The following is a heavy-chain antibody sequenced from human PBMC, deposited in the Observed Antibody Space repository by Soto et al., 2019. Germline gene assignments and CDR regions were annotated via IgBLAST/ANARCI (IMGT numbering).Heavy chain of an antibody. CDR2: ISPKSGGT. D-gene: IGHD6-13*01. CDR1: GYTFSDYY. Sequence: GASVKVSCKAGGYTFSDYYIQWVRQAPGQGLEYMGWISPKSGGTNYAQKFQGWVTMTRDTSISTAYMELSRLRSDDTAVYYCAREGIAAAGTLYGMDVWGQGTTVTVSS. J-gene: IGHJ6*02. V-gene: IGHV1-2*04. CDR3: AREGIAAAGTLYGMDV.